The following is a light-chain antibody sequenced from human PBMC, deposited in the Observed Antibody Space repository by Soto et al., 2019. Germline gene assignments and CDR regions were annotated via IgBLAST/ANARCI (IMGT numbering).Light chain of an antibody. CDR2: EVS. V-gene: IGLV2-14*01. J-gene: IGLJ7*01. CDR3: SSYTSTSTPFV. Sequence: QSALTQPASVSGSPGQSITISCTGTSSDIGGYNYVSWYQQHPGKAPKLIISEVSNRPSGVSNRFSGSKSGNTASLTISGLQAEDEADYYCSSYTSTSTPFVFGTGTQLTVL. CDR1: SSDIGGYNY.